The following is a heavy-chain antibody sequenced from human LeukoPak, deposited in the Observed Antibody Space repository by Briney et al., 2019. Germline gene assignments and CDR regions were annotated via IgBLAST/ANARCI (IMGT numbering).Heavy chain of an antibody. Sequence: SQTLSLTCTVSGASFSSGDKYWNWIRQSPGKGLEWIGSIHPSGMLYNNPSLESRVTISIDTSKNQFSLNLNSVTAADTAVYFCSRGLDSRKLGYWGQGTLVTVSS. D-gene: IGHD3-22*01. CDR1: GASFSSGDKY. J-gene: IGHJ4*02. V-gene: IGHV4-31*03. CDR3: SRGLDSRKLGY. CDR2: IHPSGML.